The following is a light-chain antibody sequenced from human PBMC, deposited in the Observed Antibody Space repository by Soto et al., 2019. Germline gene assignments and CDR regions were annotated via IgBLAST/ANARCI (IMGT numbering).Light chain of an antibody. V-gene: IGKV3-20*01. CDR3: QQVDTSPYT. CDR1: QSVSRY. J-gene: IGKJ2*01. CDR2: GAS. Sequence: LLTQSPGTLSLSPGERATLSCRASQSVSRYLVWYQQKPGQAPRLLIYGASSRASGIPDRFSGSGSGTDFTLTIHRLGPEDSAVYYCQQVDTSPYTFGQGTKLEIK.